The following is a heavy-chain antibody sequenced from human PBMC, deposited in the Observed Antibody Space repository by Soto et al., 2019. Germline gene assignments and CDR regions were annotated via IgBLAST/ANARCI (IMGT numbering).Heavy chain of an antibody. D-gene: IGHD4-17*01. J-gene: IGHJ4*02. V-gene: IGHV3-48*03. CDR3: AKMTTGYYFDY. CDR2: ISVSGTII. Sequence: GGSLSLSCAASGFTFSSYEMNWVRQAPGKGLEWVSYISVSGTIIYQADSVKGRFTISRDNAKNSLYLQMNSLRADDTAVYYCAKMTTGYYFDYWGQGTLVTVSS. CDR1: GFTFSSYE.